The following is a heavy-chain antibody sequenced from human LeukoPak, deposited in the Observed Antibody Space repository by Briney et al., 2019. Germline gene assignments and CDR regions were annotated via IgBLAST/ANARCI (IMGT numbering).Heavy chain of an antibody. CDR3: ARDGSNWSNDYYHGVDV. V-gene: IGHV4-59*02. Sequence: SETLSLTCTVSGDYVTTYYWSWIRQPPGKGLEWLGYVYYSGSATYNPSLKSRVTISVDTSKNQFSLRLSSVTAADTAVYYCARDGSNWSNDYYHGVDVWGQGTTVTVSS. J-gene: IGHJ6*02. D-gene: IGHD4-11*01. CDR2: VYYSGSA. CDR1: GDYVTTYY.